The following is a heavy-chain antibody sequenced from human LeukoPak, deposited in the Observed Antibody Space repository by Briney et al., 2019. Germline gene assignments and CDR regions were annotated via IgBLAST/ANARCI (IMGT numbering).Heavy chain of an antibody. V-gene: IGHV1-2*02. CDR1: GYTFTVYY. D-gene: IGHD3-10*01. CDR3: ASTMVRGEYYFDY. CDR2: INPNSGGT. J-gene: IGHJ4*02. Sequence: GGSLRLSCAASGYTFTVYYMRWVRPAPGQGLGWMGWINPNSGGTNYAQKFQGRVTMTRDTSISTAYMELSRLRSDDTAVYYCASTMVRGEYYFDYWGQGTLVTVSS.